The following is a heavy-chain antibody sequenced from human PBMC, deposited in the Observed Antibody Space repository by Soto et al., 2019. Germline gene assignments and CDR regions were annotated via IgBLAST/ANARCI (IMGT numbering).Heavy chain of an antibody. CDR1: GGSISSYY. CDR3: ARGSLVPAVNFDY. V-gene: IGHV4-59*08. D-gene: IGHD2-2*01. Sequence: LPLTCTVSGGSISSYYWSWIRQPPGKGLEWIGYIYYSGSTNYNPSLKSRVTISVDTSKNQFSLKLSSVTAADTAVYYCARGSLVPAVNFDYWGLGTLVTVSS. J-gene: IGHJ4*02. CDR2: IYYSGST.